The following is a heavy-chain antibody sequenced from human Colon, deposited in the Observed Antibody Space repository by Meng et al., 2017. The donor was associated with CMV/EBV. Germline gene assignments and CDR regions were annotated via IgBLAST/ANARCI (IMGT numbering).Heavy chain of an antibody. V-gene: IGHV3-23*01. Sequence: GESLKISCAASGFTFSNYWMTWVRQAPGKGLEWVSAISGTVDTTYYADSVKGRFTISRDSSKDTLYLQMNSLRAEDMAVYYCAKDFWSGYYISNYYGMDVWGQGTTVTVSS. CDR2: ISGTVDTT. D-gene: IGHD3-3*01. CDR3: AKDFWSGYYISNYYGMDV. CDR1: GFTFSNYW. J-gene: IGHJ6*02.